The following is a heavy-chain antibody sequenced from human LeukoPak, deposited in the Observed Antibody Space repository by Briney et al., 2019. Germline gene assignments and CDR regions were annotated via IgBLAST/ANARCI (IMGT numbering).Heavy chain of an antibody. CDR3: ARRSDDYDSSAYYH. V-gene: IGHV1-8*01. CDR2: VNPNSGNT. Sequence: ASVKVSCKTSGYTYTSYDLNWVRQATGQGLEWMGWVNPNSGNTGYAQKFQGRVTMTMDPSISTAYMELSSLRSEDTAVYYCARRSDDYDSSAYYHWGQGTLVTVSS. J-gene: IGHJ4*02. CDR1: GYTYTSYD. D-gene: IGHD3-22*01.